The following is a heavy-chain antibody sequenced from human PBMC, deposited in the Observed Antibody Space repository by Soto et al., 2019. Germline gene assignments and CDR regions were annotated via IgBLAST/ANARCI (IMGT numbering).Heavy chain of an antibody. Sequence: QVQLVESGGGVVQPGRTLRLSCAASGFTFNTYGMHWVRQAPGKGLEWVAVISFDEKIQYYADSVKGRFTISRDNSTNTISRQMVSLRPEDTAVYYCAKVAERSMMTFGGVIADWGQGTLVTVSS. CDR3: AKVAERSMMTFGGVIAD. D-gene: IGHD3-16*02. CDR1: GFTFNTYG. V-gene: IGHV3-30*18. CDR2: ISFDEKIQ. J-gene: IGHJ4*02.